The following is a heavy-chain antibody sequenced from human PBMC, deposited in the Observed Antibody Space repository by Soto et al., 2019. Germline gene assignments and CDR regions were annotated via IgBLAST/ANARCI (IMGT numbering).Heavy chain of an antibody. CDR2: IYYSGIT. J-gene: IGHJ4*02. V-gene: IGHV4-59*01. CDR3: ARSLCRDGYNYGY. Sequence: SETLSLTCTVSGGSISSYYCSWIRQPPGKGLEWIGYIYYSGITNYNPSLKSRATISVDTSKNQFSLKLSSVTAADTAVYYCARSLCRDGYNYGYWGQGTLVTVSS. CDR1: GGSISSYY. D-gene: IGHD5-12*01.